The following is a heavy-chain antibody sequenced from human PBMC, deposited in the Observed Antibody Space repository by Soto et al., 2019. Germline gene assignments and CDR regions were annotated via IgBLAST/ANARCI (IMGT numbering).Heavy chain of an antibody. CDR1: GGSISSYY. Sequence: QVQLQESGPGLVKPSETLSLTCTVSGGSISSYYWSWIRQPPGKGLEWIGYIYYSGSTNYNPSLKSRVTISEDTSKNQFSLKLSSVTAADTAVYYCARSQLLWFGEFQYWGQGTLVTVSS. CDR3: ARSQLLWFGEFQY. D-gene: IGHD3-10*01. V-gene: IGHV4-59*01. J-gene: IGHJ1*01. CDR2: IYYSGST.